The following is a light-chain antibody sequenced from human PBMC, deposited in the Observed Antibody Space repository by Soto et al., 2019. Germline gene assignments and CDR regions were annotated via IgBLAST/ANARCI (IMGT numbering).Light chain of an antibody. Sequence: QSALTQPASVSGSPGLSITISCTGTSSDVGAYNFVSWYQQHPDKAPKLMIFDVSNRPSGVSNRFSGPMSANTASLTISGLQTEDEADYYCSSFTTSTTYVFGTGTKATVL. CDR1: SSDVGAYNF. J-gene: IGLJ1*01. CDR3: SSFTTSTTYV. CDR2: DVS. V-gene: IGLV2-14*03.